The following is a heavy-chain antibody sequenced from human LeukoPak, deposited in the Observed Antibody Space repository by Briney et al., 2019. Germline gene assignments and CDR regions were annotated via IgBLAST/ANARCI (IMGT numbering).Heavy chain of an antibody. Sequence: PGGSLRLSCAASGFTFSSYSMNWVRQAPGKGLEWVSYISSSSSTIYYADSVKGRFTISRDNAKNSLYLQMNSLRAEDTAVYYCARAYLVHYYDSSPEAFDIWGQGTMVTVSS. V-gene: IGHV3-48*04. CDR2: ISSSSSTI. CDR1: GFTFSSYS. J-gene: IGHJ3*02. D-gene: IGHD3-22*01. CDR3: ARAYLVHYYDSSPEAFDI.